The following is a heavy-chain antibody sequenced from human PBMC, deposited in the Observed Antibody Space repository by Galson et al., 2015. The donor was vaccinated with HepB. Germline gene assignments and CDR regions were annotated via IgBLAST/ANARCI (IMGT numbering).Heavy chain of an antibody. Sequence: SLRLSCAASGFTFSSYAMSWVRQAPGKGLEWVSAISGSGGSTYYADSVKGRFTISRDNSKNTLYLQMNSLRAEDTAVYYCAKDSRIRIVATISEVLDYWGQGTLVTVSS. CDR1: GFTFSSYA. D-gene: IGHD5-12*01. V-gene: IGHV3-23*01. CDR3: AKDSRIRIVATISEVLDY. CDR2: ISGSGGST. J-gene: IGHJ4*02.